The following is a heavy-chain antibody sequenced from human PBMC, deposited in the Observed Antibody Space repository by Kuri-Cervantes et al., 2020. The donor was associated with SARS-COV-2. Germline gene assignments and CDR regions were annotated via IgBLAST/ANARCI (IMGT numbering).Heavy chain of an antibody. V-gene: IGHV3-11*01. CDR3: ARDGGKARFRAFDI. D-gene: IGHD3-16*01. CDR2: IFTAGRPR. J-gene: IGHJ3*02. Sequence: GESLKISCGPSGFSFNRMTWVRQAPGKGLECVSHIFTAGRPRYSADSVKGRFTISRDNAKNSLYLQMNSLRAEDTAVYYCARDGGKARFRAFDIWGQGTMVTVSS. CDR1: GFSFNR.